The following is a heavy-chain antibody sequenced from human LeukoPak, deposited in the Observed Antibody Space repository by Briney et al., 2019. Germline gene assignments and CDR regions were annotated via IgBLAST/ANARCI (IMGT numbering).Heavy chain of an antibody. CDR1: GGTFSSYA. CDR2: IIPIFGTA. Sequence: ASVKVSCKASGGTFSSYAISWVRQAPGQGLEWMGGIIPIFGTANYAQKFQGRVTITADESTSTAYMELSSLRSEDTAMYYCARGFLETYYFDYWGQGTLVTVSS. V-gene: IGHV1-69*01. D-gene: IGHD3-3*01. J-gene: IGHJ4*02. CDR3: ARGFLETYYFDY.